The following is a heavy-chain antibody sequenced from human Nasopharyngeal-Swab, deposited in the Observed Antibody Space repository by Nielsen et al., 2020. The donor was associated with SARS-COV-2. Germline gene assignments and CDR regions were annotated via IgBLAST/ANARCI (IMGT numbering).Heavy chain of an antibody. CDR3: AKVKSGTSSDAFDI. J-gene: IGHJ3*02. Sequence: GESLKISCTASGFTFSNYAMTWVRQAPGKGLEWVSSIRVSGDTTYYADSVKGRFTISRDSSKNTLYLQMNSLRAEDTALYYCAKVKSGTSSDAFDIWGQGTMVTVSS. D-gene: IGHD1-26*01. CDR1: GFTFSNYA. V-gene: IGHV3-23*01. CDR2: IRVSGDTT.